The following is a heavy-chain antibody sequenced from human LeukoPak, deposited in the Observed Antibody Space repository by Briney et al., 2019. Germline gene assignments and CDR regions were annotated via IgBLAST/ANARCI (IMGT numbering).Heavy chain of an antibody. J-gene: IGHJ4*02. D-gene: IGHD3-10*01. Sequence: GESPKISCKGSGXSFTSYYITWVRQMPGKGLEWMGRIDPHDSYTNYSPSFQGHVTISADKSISTAYLQWSSLTASDTAIYYCARSNYGSGSYKDYWGQGTLVTVSS. V-gene: IGHV5-10-1*01. CDR1: GXSFTSYY. CDR2: IDPHDSYT. CDR3: ARSNYGSGSYKDY.